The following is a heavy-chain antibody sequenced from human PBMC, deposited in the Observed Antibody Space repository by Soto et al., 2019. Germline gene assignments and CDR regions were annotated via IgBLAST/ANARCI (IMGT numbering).Heavy chain of an antibody. J-gene: IGHJ4*02. V-gene: IGHV3-30*18. Sequence: GGSLRLSCAASGFTFSSYSMNWVRQAPGKGLEWVAIITSNRSNKYYADSVKGRFTISRDNSKNTLFLQMNSLRPEDTAVYFCAKDNPTIAYWGQGTLVTVSS. CDR1: GFTFSSYS. CDR3: AKDNPTIAY. D-gene: IGHD1-1*01. CDR2: ITSNRSNK.